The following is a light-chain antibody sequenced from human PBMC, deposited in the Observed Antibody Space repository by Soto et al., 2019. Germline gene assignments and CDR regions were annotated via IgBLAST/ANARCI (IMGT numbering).Light chain of an antibody. CDR2: EAS. CDR3: QQYRT. J-gene: IGKJ1*01. V-gene: IGKV3-20*01. Sequence: ELVLTQSPGTLSLSPAERATLSCRASQSVSSSSLAWYQQNPGQAPRLLIYEASSRATGIPDRFSGSGSGTDFTLTISRLEPEDFAVYYCQQYRTFGQGTKVDIK. CDR1: QSVSSSS.